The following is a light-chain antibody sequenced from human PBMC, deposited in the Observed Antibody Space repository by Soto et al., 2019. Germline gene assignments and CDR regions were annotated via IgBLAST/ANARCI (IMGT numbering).Light chain of an antibody. CDR1: QGVGNW. CDR3: QQSNNIPPWT. V-gene: IGKV1-12*01. J-gene: IGKJ1*01. Sequence: DIQMTQSPSSVAASVGDRVTITCRASQGVGNWLAWYQQRPGKAPNLLIYGASTLQSGVPSRFSGSGSGTDFTLTISSLQPEDFATYYCQQSNNIPPWTFGQGTKVEIK. CDR2: GAS.